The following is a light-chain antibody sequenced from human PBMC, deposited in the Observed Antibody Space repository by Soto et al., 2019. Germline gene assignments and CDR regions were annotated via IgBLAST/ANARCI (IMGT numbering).Light chain of an antibody. J-gene: IGLJ3*02. Sequence: QLVLTQSPSASASLGASVKLTCTLSSGHNNFAIAWHQQHPEKGPRYLMKLNSDGSHNKGDGIPDRFSGSSSGAERYLTISSLQSEDEADYYCQTWGTGGCVFGGGTKLTAL. CDR2: LNSDGSH. V-gene: IGLV4-69*01. CDR1: SGHNNFA. CDR3: QTWGTGGCV.